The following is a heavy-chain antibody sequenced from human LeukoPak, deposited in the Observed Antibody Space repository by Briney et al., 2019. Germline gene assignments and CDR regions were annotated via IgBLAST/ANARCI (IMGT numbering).Heavy chain of an antibody. J-gene: IGHJ3*02. CDR2: IWYDGSNK. V-gene: IGHV3-33*01. CDR3: ARDPGRITIFGVVEDAFDI. Sequence: GGSLRLSCAASGFPFSNYGMHWVRQAPGKGLEWVAVIWYDGSNKYHADSVKGRFTISRDNSKNTLYLQMNSLRAEDTAVYYCARDPGRITIFGVVEDAFDIWGQGTMVTVSS. CDR1: GFPFSNYG. D-gene: IGHD3-3*01.